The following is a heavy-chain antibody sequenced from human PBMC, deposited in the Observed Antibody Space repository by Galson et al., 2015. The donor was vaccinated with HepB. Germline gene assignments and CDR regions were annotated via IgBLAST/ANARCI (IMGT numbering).Heavy chain of an antibody. CDR1: GGSFSGYY. Sequence: SETLSLTCAVYGGSFSGYYWSWIRQPPGKGLEWIGEINHSGSTNYNPSLKSRVTISVDTSKNQFSLKLSSVTAADTAVYYCARRGSRRIAVAGTSLDYWGQGTLVTISS. CDR2: INHSGST. V-gene: IGHV4-34*01. CDR3: ARRGSRRIAVAGTSLDY. D-gene: IGHD6-19*01. J-gene: IGHJ4*02.